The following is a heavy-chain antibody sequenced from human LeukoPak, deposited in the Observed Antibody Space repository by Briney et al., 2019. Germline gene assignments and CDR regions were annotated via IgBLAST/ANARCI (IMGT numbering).Heavy chain of an antibody. V-gene: IGHV7-4-1*02. Sequence: ASVTVSCKGSGYTFTSYDINWVRQATGQGLEWMGWINPNTGNRMYAQGFTGRFVFSLDTSVSTAHLQISSLKAADTAVYYCGRAYQPLGGLSFPDQWGEGTLVTVSS. CDR1: GYTFTSYD. CDR2: INPNTGNR. CDR3: GRAYQPLGGLSFPDQ. J-gene: IGHJ5*02. D-gene: IGHD3-16*02.